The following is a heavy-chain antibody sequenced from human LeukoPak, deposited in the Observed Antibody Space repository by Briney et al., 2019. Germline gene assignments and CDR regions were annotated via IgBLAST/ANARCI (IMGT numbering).Heavy chain of an antibody. V-gene: IGHV3-48*01. CDR2: ISSSSSTI. CDR1: GFTFSSYS. CDR3: ASLGVAGIDY. Sequence: GGSLRLSCAASGFTFSSYSMNWVRQAPGKGLEWVSYISSSSSTIYYADSVKGRFTISRDNAKNSLYLQMNSLRAEDTAVYYCASLGVAGIDYWGQGTLVTVSS. D-gene: IGHD6-19*01. J-gene: IGHJ4*02.